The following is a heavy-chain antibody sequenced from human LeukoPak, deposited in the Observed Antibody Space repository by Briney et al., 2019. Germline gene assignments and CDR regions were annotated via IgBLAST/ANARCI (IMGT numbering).Heavy chain of an antibody. CDR3: AREITGYRNYMVRDPGEVRFDP. CDR1: VGSISSGSYY. CDR2: IYTSGST. D-gene: IGHD3-10*01. Sequence: SETLSLTCTVSVGSISSGSYYWGWIRQPAGRGLGWIGRIYTSGSTNYNTSLKSRVTISVDTSKYQFSLKMRSVTAADTAVYYCAREITGYRNYMVRDPGEVRFDPWGQGTLVIVST. V-gene: IGHV4-61*02. J-gene: IGHJ5*02.